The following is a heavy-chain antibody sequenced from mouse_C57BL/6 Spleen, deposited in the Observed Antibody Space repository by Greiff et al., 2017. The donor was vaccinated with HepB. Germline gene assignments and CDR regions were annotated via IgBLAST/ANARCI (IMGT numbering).Heavy chain of an antibody. CDR3: AREGTYGSSYLAWFAY. D-gene: IGHD1-1*01. J-gene: IGHJ3*01. CDR2: IHPNSGST. CDR1: GYTFTSYW. Sequence: VQLQQPGAELVKPGASVKLSCTASGYTFTSYWMHWVKQRPGQGLEWIGMIHPNSGSTNYNEKFQSKATLTVDKSSSTAYMQLSSLTSEDSAVYDCAREGTYGSSYLAWFAYWGQGTLVTVSA. V-gene: IGHV1-64*01.